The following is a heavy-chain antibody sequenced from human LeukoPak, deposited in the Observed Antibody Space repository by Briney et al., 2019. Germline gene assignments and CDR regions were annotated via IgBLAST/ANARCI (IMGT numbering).Heavy chain of an antibody. J-gene: IGHJ4*02. CDR1: GFTFSSYN. D-gene: IGHD3-3*01. CDR3: ARDRGGAYDFWSGYYTGYFDY. Sequence: GGSLRLSCAASGFTFSSYNMNWVRQAPGKGLEWVSYISSSSSTIYYADSVKGRFTISRDNAKNSLYLQMNSLRAEDTAVYYCARDRGGAYDFWSGYYTGYFDYWGQGTLVTVSS. V-gene: IGHV3-48*01. CDR2: ISSSSSTI.